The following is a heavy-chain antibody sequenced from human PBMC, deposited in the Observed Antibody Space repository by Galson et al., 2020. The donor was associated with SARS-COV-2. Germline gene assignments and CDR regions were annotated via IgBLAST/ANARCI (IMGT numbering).Heavy chain of an antibody. V-gene: IGHV2-70*01. CDR1: GFSLSTTGLC. J-gene: IGHJ6*03. CDR2: LDWDDGK. CDR3: ARTPAYYYYYMVV. Sequence: SGPTLVKPTQTLTLTCTFSGFSLSTTGLCVSWIRQPPRKALEWLAPLDWDDGKYYSTYLKTRLTISKDTSKNQVVLTMTNMDPVDTATYYCARTPAYYYYYMVVWGKGTTVTVSS.